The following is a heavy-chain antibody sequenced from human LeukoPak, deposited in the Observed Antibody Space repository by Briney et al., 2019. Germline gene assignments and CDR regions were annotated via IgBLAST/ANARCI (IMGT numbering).Heavy chain of an antibody. CDR2: ISAYNGNT. CDR1: GYTFTSYG. CDR3: GREDYYDSSGPPDS. V-gene: IGHV1-18*01. D-gene: IGHD3-22*01. J-gene: IGHJ4*02. Sequence: ASLTLSCNASGYTFTSYGTSWVRQAPGHGLEWLGWISAYNGNTNYAQTLQGRVTMTTDTSTNPAYMELSCLRTADPAVYYCGREDYYDSSGPPDSWGQGTLVTVSS.